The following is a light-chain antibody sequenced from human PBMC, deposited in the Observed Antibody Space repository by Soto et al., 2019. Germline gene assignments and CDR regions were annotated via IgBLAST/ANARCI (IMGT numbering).Light chain of an antibody. J-gene: IGLJ2*01. Sequence: QSVLHQPPSASGTPGQRVTISFSGSSSNIGINTVNWYQQITGTAPKLLIYNDNHRPSGVPDLFSGSKSGTSGSLAISGLQSEDEGDYYCAAWDDSLNGHVVFGGGTKLTVL. CDR2: NDN. CDR1: SSNIGINT. V-gene: IGLV1-44*01. CDR3: AAWDDSLNGHVV.